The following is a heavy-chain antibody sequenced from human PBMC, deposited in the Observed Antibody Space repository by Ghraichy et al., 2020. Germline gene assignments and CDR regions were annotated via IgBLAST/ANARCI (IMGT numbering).Heavy chain of an antibody. V-gene: IGHV3-23*01. CDR3: AKAPFEYYYDSGVHYLYFDY. CDR1: GFTFSSYA. Sequence: GSLRLSCAASGFTFSSYAMSWVRQAPGKGLEWVSAISGIGGSTYYADSVKGRFTTSRDNSKNTLYLQMNSLKAEDTAVYYCAKAPFEYYYDSGVHYLYFDYWGQGTLVTASS. J-gene: IGHJ4*02. D-gene: IGHD3-22*01. CDR2: ISGIGGST.